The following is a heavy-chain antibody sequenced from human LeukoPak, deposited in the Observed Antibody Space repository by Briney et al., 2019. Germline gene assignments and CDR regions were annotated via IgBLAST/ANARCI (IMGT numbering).Heavy chain of an antibody. D-gene: IGHD3-10*01. CDR1: GFTFSSYW. V-gene: IGHV4-39*07. J-gene: IGHJ4*02. CDR3: ARANGSGSHYFDY. Sequence: GSLRLSCAASGFTFSSYWMSWIRQPPGKGLEWIGSIYYSGSTYYDPSLKSRVTISVDTSKNQFSLKLSSVTAADTAVYYCARANGSGSHYFDYWGQGTLVTVSS. CDR2: IYYSGST.